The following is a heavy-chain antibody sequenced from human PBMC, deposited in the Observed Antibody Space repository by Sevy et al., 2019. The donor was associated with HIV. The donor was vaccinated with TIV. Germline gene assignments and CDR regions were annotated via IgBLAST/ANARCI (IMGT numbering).Heavy chain of an antibody. CDR3: ARSPPIVVVPGAPSWFDP. D-gene: IGHD2-2*01. CDR1: GGSFSGYY. CDR2: INHSGST. Sequence: SETLSLTCAVHGGSFSGYYWIWIRQPPGKGLEWIGEINHSGSTNYNPSLKSRVTISVDTSKNQFYLKLSSVTAADTAVHYCARSPPIVVVPGAPSWFDPWGQGTLVTVSS. J-gene: IGHJ5*02. V-gene: IGHV4-34*01.